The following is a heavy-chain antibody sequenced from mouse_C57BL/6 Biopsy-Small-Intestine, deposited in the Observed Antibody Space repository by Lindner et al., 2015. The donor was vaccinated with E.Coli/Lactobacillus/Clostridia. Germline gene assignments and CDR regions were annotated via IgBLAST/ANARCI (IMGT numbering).Heavy chain of an antibody. CDR3: AAGNPGHNYQGFDY. CDR1: GYPLSELS. V-gene: IGHV1S29*02. D-gene: IGHD3-1*01. CDR2: FDPKNAET. Sequence: SVKVSCKISGYPLSELSMHWVRQAPGKGLEWMGYFDPKNAETSYAQKFQGRVSMTEDTSTDTAYMELSGLRSEDSALYYCAAGNPGHNYQGFDYWGQGTLVTVSS. J-gene: IGHJ4*01.